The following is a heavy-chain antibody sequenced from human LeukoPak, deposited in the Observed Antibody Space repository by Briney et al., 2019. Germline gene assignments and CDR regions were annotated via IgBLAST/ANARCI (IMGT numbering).Heavy chain of an antibody. Sequence: SETLSLTCTVSGYSISSGYYWGWIRQPPGKGLEWMGSIYHSGSTYYNPSLKSRVTISLETSGNQFSLKLSSVTAADTAVYYCASGYCGGACQLGGVDMWGQGTMVTVSS. D-gene: IGHD2-21*02. CDR1: GYSISSGYY. J-gene: IGHJ3*02. V-gene: IGHV4-38-2*02. CDR2: IYHSGST. CDR3: ASGYCGGACQLGGVDM.